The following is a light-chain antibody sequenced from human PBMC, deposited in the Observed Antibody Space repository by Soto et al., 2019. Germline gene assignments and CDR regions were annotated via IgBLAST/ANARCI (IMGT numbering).Light chain of an antibody. CDR2: EVN. CDR3: CSYARSGTLI. J-gene: IGLJ2*01. Sequence: QSALTQPASVSGSPGQSITISCAGTMRDVGAYNLVSWYQQHPGRAPQLIIYEVNKRPSGVSSRFSGSKSGNTASLTLSGLQADDEADYYCCSYARSGTLIFGGGTKLTVL. V-gene: IGLV2-23*02. CDR1: MRDVGAYNL.